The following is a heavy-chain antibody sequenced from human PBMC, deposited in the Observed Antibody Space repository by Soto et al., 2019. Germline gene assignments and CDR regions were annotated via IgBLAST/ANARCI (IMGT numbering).Heavy chain of an antibody. Sequence: SATMSLNCTIFDGYIRRGDCCRTWTRQPPGKGLEWIGYIYYSGGTYYNPSLKSRVTISVDTSKNQFSLKLSSVTAADTAVYYCASRKSSPYFDYWGQGTLVTVSS. CDR1: DGYIRRGDCC. D-gene: IGHD3-10*01. V-gene: IGHV4-30-4*01. CDR3: ASRKSSPYFDY. CDR2: IYYSGGT. J-gene: IGHJ4*02.